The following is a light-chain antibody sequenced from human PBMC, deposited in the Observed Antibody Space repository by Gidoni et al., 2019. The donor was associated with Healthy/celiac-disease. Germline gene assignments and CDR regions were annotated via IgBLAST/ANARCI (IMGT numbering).Light chain of an antibody. CDR3: YSTDSSGNHKGV. CDR1: ALPKKY. V-gene: IGLV3-10*01. Sequence: SYELTQPPSVSVSPGQTARITCSGDALPKKYASWYQQKSGQAPVLVIYEDSKRPSGIPERFSGSSSGTMATLTISGAQVEDEADYYCYSTDSSGNHKGVFGGGTTLTVL. J-gene: IGLJ3*02. CDR2: EDS.